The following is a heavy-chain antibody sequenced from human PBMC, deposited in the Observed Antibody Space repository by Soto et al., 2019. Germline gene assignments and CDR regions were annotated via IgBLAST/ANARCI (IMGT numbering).Heavy chain of an antibody. J-gene: IGHJ6*02. CDR2: ISGYNGNT. Sequence: QVQLVESGAEVKKPGASVKVSCKASGYTFTNYGISWVRQAPGQGLEWMGWISGYNGNTKYAQKFQGRVTMTTDTPTNTAYMDLSSMRSDDTAVYYCASDRESYYDSSGNYYYHYGMDVWRQGTTVTVS. CDR3: ASDRESYYDSSGNYYYHYGMDV. CDR1: GYTFTNYG. V-gene: IGHV1-18*04. D-gene: IGHD3-22*01.